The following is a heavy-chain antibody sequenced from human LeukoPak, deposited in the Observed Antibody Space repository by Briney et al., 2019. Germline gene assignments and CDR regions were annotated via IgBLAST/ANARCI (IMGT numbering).Heavy chain of an antibody. D-gene: IGHD3-3*01. J-gene: IGHJ4*02. V-gene: IGHV4-30-4*01. Sequence: PSEALSLTCTVSGGSISSGDYYWSWIRQPPGKGLEWIGYIYYSGSTYYNPSLKSRVTISVDTSKNQFSLKLSSVTAADTAVYYCARTTFLRFLDFWGQGTLVTVSP. CDR1: GGSISSGDYY. CDR2: IYYSGST. CDR3: ARTTFLRFLDF.